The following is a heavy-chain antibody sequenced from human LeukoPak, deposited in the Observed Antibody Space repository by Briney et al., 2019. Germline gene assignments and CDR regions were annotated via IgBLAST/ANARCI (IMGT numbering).Heavy chain of an antibody. CDR3: ARHPGGIAVTHFDY. CDR2: FYTCGSP. Sequence: WETLSLACTVSGRSISSYYGGWVRQPPGEGLGWIGYFYTCGSPNSNPSRKGRVTISVDTSKNQFALKLSPVTAADTAVYYCARHPGGIAVTHFDYWGQGTLLTASS. J-gene: IGHJ4*02. CDR1: GRSISSYY. V-gene: IGHV4-4*09. D-gene: IGHD6-19*01.